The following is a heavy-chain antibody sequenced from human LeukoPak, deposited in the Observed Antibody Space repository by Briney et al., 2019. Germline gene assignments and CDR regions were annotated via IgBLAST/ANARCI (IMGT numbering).Heavy chain of an antibody. D-gene: IGHD6-6*01. V-gene: IGHV3-30-3*01. J-gene: IGHJ3*02. CDR3: AKDQIAARPTNAFDI. CDR2: ISYGGSSK. CDR1: GFTFSAYA. Sequence: GGSLRLSCAASGFTFSAYAMHWVRQAPGKGLEWVAVISYGGSSKYYADSVKGRFTISRDNSKNTLYLQMNSLRAEDTAVYYCAKDQIAARPTNAFDIWGQGTMVTVSS.